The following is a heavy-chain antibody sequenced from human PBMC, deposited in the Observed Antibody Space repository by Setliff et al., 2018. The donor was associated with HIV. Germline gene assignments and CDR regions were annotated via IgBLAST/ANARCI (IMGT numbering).Heavy chain of an antibody. V-gene: IGHV4-30-4*01. CDR2: IYHSGTT. CDR1: GGSITSRNYY. CDR3: TREGSYYDRTGYWPVFDD. J-gene: IGHJ4*02. Sequence: LSLTCTVSGGSITSRNYYWLWIRQPPGKGLEWVGFIYHSGTTYYNPSLKDRVTMSVDTFANQFSLKLTSVTAADTAVYFCTREGSYYDRTGYWPVFDDWGQGTLVTVSS. D-gene: IGHD3-22*01.